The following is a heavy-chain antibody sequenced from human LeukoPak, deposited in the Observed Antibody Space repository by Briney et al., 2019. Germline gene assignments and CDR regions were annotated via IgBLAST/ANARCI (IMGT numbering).Heavy chain of an antibody. J-gene: IGHJ6*03. V-gene: IGHV1-46*01. CDR2: INPSGGST. CDR1: GYTFISYG. D-gene: IGHD4/OR15-4a*01. CDR3: AREMTDFGYYYMDV. Sequence: ASVKVSCKASGYTFISYGISWVRQAPGQGLEWMGIINPSGGSTSYAQKFQGRVTMTRDMSTSTAYMELSSLRSDDTAVYYCAREMTDFGYYYMDVWGKGTTVTISS.